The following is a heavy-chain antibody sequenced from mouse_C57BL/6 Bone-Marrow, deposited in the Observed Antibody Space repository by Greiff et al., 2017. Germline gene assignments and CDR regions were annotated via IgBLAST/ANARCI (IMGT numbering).Heavy chain of an antibody. CDR1: GFTFSDYY. CDR2: ISNGGGST. D-gene: IGHD2-2*01. CDR3: ARGAVTTHYYAMDY. V-gene: IGHV5-12*01. Sequence: EVQLQESGGGLVQPGGSLKLSCAASGFTFSDYYMYWVRQTPEKRLEWVAYISNGGGSTYYPDTVKGRFTISRDNAKNTLYLQMSRLKSEDTAMYYCARGAVTTHYYAMDYWGQGTSVTVSS. J-gene: IGHJ4*01.